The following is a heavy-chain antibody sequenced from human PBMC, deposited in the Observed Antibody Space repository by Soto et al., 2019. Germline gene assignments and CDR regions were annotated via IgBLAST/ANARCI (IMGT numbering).Heavy chain of an antibody. CDR2: ISAYDGNT. J-gene: IGHJ4*02. CDR3: ATAPRYFDWLL. Sequence: ASVKVSCKASGYTFTSYGISWVRQAPGQGLEWMGWISAYDGNTNYAQKLQGRVTMTTDTSTSTAYMELRSLRSDDTAVYYCATAPRYFDWLLWGQGTLVTVSS. V-gene: IGHV1-18*01. CDR1: GYTFTSYG. D-gene: IGHD3-9*01.